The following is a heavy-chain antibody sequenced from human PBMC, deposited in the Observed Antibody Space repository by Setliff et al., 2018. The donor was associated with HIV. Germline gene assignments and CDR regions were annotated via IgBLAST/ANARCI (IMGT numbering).Heavy chain of an antibody. CDR2: IYNSGYT. V-gene: IGHV4-59*12. Sequence: SETLSLTCKVSGAPISSYYWNWIRQPPGKGLEWIGYIYNSGYTNYKPSLKSRVTISLDTSKNQFSLKLSSVTAADTAVYYCARSPLYSGYERYYFDYWGQGTLVTVSS. J-gene: IGHJ4*02. CDR3: ARSPLYSGYERYYFDY. D-gene: IGHD5-12*01. CDR1: GAPISSYY.